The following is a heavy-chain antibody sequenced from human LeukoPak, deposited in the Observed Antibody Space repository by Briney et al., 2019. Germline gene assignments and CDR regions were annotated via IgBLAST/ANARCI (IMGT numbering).Heavy chain of an antibody. V-gene: IGHV4-59*01. D-gene: IGHD3-16*01. CDR1: GASTTSYY. Sequence: SETLSLTCSVSGASTTSYYWNWIRQAPGKGLEWIGYIYSDGTTSYSPSLRSRVTISIDTSRNQFSLKLSSVTAADAAVYYCASRLRHLLGYWGQGNLVTVSS. J-gene: IGHJ4*02. CDR2: IYSDGTT. CDR3: ASRLRHLLGY.